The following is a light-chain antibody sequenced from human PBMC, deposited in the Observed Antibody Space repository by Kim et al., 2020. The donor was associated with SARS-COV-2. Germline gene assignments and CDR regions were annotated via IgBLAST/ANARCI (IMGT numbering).Light chain of an antibody. CDR2: LGS. CDR1: QSLLHSNGYNY. J-gene: IGKJ5*01. CDR3: MQALQTPIT. V-gene: IGKV2-28*01. Sequence: DILMTQSPLSLPVTPGEPASISCRSSQSLLHSNGYNYLDWYLQKPGQSPQLLIYLGSNRASGVPDRFSGSGSGTDFTLKISRVEAEDVGVYYYMQALQTPITFGQGTRLEIK.